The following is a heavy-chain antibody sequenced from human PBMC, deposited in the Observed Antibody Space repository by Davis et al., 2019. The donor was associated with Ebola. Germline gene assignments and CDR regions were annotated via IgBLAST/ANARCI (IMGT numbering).Heavy chain of an antibody. D-gene: IGHD2-21*02. J-gene: IGHJ5*02. Sequence: ASVKVSCKASGYTFTSYYMHWVRQAPGQGLEWMGIINPSGGSTSYAQKFQGRVTITADESTSTAYMELSSLRSEDTAVYYCARGPPPYCGGDCYSRFGVEFDPWGQGTLVTVSS. V-gene: IGHV1-46*01. CDR3: ARGPPPYCGGDCYSRFGVEFDP. CDR1: GYTFTSYY. CDR2: INPSGGST.